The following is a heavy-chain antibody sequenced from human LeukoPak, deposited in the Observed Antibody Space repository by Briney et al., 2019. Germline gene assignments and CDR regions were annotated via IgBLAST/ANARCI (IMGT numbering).Heavy chain of an antibody. CDR2: IIPIFGTA. CDR1: GGTFSSYA. D-gene: IGHD1-1*01. J-gene: IGHJ4*02. Sequence: SVKVSCKASGGTFSSYAISWVRQAPGQGLEWMGGIIPIFGTANYAQKFQGRVTMTRNTSISTAYMELSSLRSEDTAVYYCARGYNWNDDPFDYWGQGTLVTVSS. V-gene: IGHV1-69*05. CDR3: ARGYNWNDDPFDY.